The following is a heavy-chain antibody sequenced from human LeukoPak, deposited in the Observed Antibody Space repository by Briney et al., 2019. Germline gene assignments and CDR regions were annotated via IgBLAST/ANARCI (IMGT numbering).Heavy chain of an antibody. J-gene: IGHJ4*02. CDR2: IRKDGSGT. CDR3: AKGDSCGFDY. D-gene: IGHD2-21*01. Sequence: PGGSLRLSCVASGFIFSNSVVHWVRQAPGKGLEWVAFIRKDGSGTYYADSVKGRFTISRDNSKNTVHLQMSSLGAEDTAVYYCAKGDSCGFDYWGQGSLVTVSS. CDR1: GFIFSNSV. V-gene: IGHV3-30*02.